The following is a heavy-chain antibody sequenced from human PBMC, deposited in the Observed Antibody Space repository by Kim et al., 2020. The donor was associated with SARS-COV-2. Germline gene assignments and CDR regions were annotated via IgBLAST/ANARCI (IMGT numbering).Heavy chain of an antibody. V-gene: IGHV3-30*04. CDR3: ARDRATVTTWGLADVDGFDY. CDR1: GFTFSSYA. D-gene: IGHD4-17*01. Sequence: GGSLRLSCAASGFTFSSYAMHWVRQAPGKGLEWVAVISYDGSNKYYADSVKGRFTISRDNSKNTLYLQMNSLRAEDTAVYYCARDRATVTTWGLADVDGFDYWGQGTLVTVSS. CDR2: ISYDGSNK. J-gene: IGHJ4*02.